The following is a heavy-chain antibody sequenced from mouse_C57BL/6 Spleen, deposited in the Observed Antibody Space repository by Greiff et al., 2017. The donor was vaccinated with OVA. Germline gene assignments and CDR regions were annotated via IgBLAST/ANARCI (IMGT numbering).Heavy chain of an antibody. D-gene: IGHD2-2*01. CDR2: FHPYNDDT. V-gene: IGHV1-47*01. J-gene: IGHJ1*03. CDR1: GYTFTTYP. Sequence: QVQLQQSGAELVKPGASVKMSCKASGYTFTTYPIEWMKQNHGQSLEWIGNFHPYNDDTKYNEKFKGKATLTVDKSSSTVYLELSRLTSDDTTVNYYERRVYYGYDKGYFDDWGKGTTVTVSS. CDR3: ERRVYYGYDKGYFDD.